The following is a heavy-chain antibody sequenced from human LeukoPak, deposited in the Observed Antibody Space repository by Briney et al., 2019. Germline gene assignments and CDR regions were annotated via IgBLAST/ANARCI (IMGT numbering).Heavy chain of an antibody. CDR2: TSGSSSNI. J-gene: IGHJ4*02. D-gene: IGHD4-17*01. Sequence: GGSLRLSCAASGFTFSSYNMNWVRQAPGKGLEWVSSTSGSSSNIYYADSVKGRFTISRDNAKNSLYLQMNSLRVEDTAVYSCARENDGDYYFDYWGQGTLVTVSS. CDR3: ARENDGDYYFDY. CDR1: GFTFSSYN. V-gene: IGHV3-21*01.